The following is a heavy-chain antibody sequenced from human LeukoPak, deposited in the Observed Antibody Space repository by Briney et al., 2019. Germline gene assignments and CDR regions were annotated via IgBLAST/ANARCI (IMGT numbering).Heavy chain of an antibody. J-gene: IGHJ5*02. CDR3: ARGVVVPAATYNWFDP. Sequence: GESLKISCTGSGYIFTNYWIGWVRQMPEKGLEWVGIIYPGDSDTRYSPSFQGQVTISADKSISTAYLQWSSLKASDTAMYYCARGVVVPAATYNWFDPWSQGTLVTVSS. CDR1: GYIFTNYW. CDR2: IYPGDSDT. D-gene: IGHD2-2*01. V-gene: IGHV5-51*01.